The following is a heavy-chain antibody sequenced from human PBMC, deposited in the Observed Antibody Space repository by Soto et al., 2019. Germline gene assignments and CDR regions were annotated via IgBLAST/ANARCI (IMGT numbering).Heavy chain of an antibody. Sequence: PGESLKISCNGSGYSFTSYWISWVRQMPGKGLEWMGRIDPSDSYTNYSPSFQGHVTISADKSISTAYLQWSSLKAPDTAMYYCARKEYGALYGMDVWGQGTTVTVSS. CDR2: IDPSDSYT. CDR1: GYSFTSYW. J-gene: IGHJ6*02. CDR3: ARKEYGALYGMDV. V-gene: IGHV5-10-1*01. D-gene: IGHD4-17*01.